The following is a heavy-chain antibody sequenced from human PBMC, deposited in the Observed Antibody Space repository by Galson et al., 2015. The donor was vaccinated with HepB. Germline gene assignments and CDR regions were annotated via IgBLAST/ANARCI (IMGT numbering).Heavy chain of an antibody. CDR3: AGVNNCSGGSCDPSFYY. D-gene: IGHD2-15*01. Sequence: SEPLSLTCTVSGGSISSSYWSWIRQPPGKGLEWIGYIYYSGSTNYNPSLKSRVTISVDTSKNQFSLKLSSVTAADTAVYYCAGVNNCSGGSCDPSFYYWGQGTLVTVSS. CDR1: GGSISSSY. V-gene: IGHV4-59*12. CDR2: IYYSGST. J-gene: IGHJ4*02.